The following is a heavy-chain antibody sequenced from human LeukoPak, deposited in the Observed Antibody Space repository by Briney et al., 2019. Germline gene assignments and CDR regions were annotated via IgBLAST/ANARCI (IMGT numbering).Heavy chain of an antibody. D-gene: IGHD3-22*01. CDR3: ARGPAYYFDTSGYHSGY. V-gene: IGHV3-74*01. Sequence: GGSLRLSCAASGFTFTTYWMHWVRLAPGKGLVWVSRINSDGSSTNYADSVKGRFTISRDNAKNTLYLQMDSLRADDTAVYYCARGPAYYFDTSGYHSGYWGQGTLVTVSS. J-gene: IGHJ4*02. CDR1: GFTFTTYW. CDR2: INSDGSST.